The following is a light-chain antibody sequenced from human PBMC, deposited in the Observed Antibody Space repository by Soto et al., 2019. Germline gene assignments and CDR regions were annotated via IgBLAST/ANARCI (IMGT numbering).Light chain of an antibody. V-gene: IGLV7-46*01. CDR3: LLRFDIPRPYVV. J-gene: IGLJ2*01. CDR1: AGSVTSGHY. CDR2: DTS. Sequence: QAVVTQEPSLTVSPGGTVTLTCGSSAGSVTSGHYPYWFQQKPGQAPTTLIYDTSTKHSWTPARFSGSLLGGKAALTLSGAQPEDEAEYYCLLRFDIPRPYVVFGGGTKITVL.